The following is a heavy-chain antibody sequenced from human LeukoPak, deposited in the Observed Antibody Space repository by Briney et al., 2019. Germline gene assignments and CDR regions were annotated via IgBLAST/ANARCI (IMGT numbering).Heavy chain of an antibody. V-gene: IGHV4-39*01. J-gene: IGHJ6*03. CDR1: GGSISSSSYY. D-gene: IGHD3-10*01. CDR2: IYYSGST. CDR3: ASNGSGSYYYYYYYMDV. Sequence: SQTLSLTCTVSGGSISSSSYYWGWIRQPPGKGLEWIGSIYYSGSTYYNPSLKSRVTISVDTSKNQFSLKLSSVTAADTAVYYCASNGSGSYYYYYYYMDVWGKGTTVTISS.